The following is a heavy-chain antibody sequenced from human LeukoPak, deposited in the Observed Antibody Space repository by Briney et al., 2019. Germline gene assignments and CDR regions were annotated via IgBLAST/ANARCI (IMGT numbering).Heavy chain of an antibody. CDR2: TYYRSTWYN. CDR1: GDSVSSNSVT. Sequence: RSQTLSLTCAISGDSVSSNSVTWNWIRQSPSRGLEWLGRTYYRSTWYNDYAVSVRGRITDNPDASKNQFSLHLNSVTPEDTAVYYCARRLTQYDCFDPWGQGILVTVSS. CDR3: ARRLTQYDCFDP. D-gene: IGHD2-2*01. J-gene: IGHJ5*02. V-gene: IGHV6-1*01.